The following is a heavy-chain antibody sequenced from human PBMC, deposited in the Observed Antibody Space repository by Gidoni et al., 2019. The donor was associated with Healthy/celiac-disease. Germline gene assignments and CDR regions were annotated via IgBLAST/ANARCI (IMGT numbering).Heavy chain of an antibody. Sequence: QVQLVESGGGVVQPGRSLRLSCAASGLIFSSYGMHWVRQAPGKGLEWVAVISFDGNNKYYADSVKGRFTISRDNSKNTLYLQMNSLRAEDTAVYYCAKDDGDYAMDVWGQGTTVTVSS. CDR3: AKDDGDYAMDV. V-gene: IGHV3-30*18. CDR1: GLIFSSYG. CDR2: ISFDGNNK. J-gene: IGHJ6*02.